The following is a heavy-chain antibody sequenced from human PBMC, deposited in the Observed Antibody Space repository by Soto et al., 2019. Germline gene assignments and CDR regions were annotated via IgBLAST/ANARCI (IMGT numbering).Heavy chain of an antibody. CDR2: ISSDSIYT. Sequence: QVQLVESGGGLVKPGGSLRLSCAASGFTFNDHYMTWIRQAPGKGLEWVSFISSDSIYTNSADSVKGRFTISRDNAKNLLYLQMSSLRVEDTAVYYWARDSTGSGLDYGMDVWGQGPTVAVSS. D-gene: IGHD3-10*01. V-gene: IGHV3-11*06. CDR1: GFTFNDHY. CDR3: ARDSTGSGLDYGMDV. J-gene: IGHJ6*02.